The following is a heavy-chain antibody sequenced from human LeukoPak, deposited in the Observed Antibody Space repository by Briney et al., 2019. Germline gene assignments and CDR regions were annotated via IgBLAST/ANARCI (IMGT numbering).Heavy chain of an antibody. J-gene: IGHJ4*02. Sequence: PGGSLRLSCAASGFTFSNYAMHWVRQAPGKGLEWVAVISYDGSIKDYADSVKGRFTISRDNAKNSLYLQMNSLRAEDTAVYYCARDTYQLRWGQGTLVTVSS. CDR1: GFTFSNYA. D-gene: IGHD2-2*01. V-gene: IGHV3-30*04. CDR3: ARDTYQLR. CDR2: ISYDGSIK.